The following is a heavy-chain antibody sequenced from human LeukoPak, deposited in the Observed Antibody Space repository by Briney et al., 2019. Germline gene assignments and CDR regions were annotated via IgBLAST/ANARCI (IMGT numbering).Heavy chain of an antibody. D-gene: IGHD5-18*01. CDR2: IKQDGSEK. CDR3: AKDQERGGYSYGSFDY. Sequence: GGSLRLSCAASGFTFSSYWMSWVRQAPGKGLEWVANIKQDGSEKYYVDSVKGRFTISRDNAKNSLYLQMNSLRAEDTAVYYCAKDQERGGYSYGSFDYWGQGTLVTVSS. CDR1: GFTFSSYW. V-gene: IGHV3-7*01. J-gene: IGHJ4*02.